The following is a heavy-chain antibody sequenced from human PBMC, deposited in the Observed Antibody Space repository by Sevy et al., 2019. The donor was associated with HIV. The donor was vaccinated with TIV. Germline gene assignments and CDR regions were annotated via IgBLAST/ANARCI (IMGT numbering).Heavy chain of an antibody. J-gene: IGHJ5*02. CDR1: GFTFSNAW. D-gene: IGHD2-21*01. V-gene: IGHV3-15*01. CDR2: IKSKTDGGTT. Sequence: GSLRLSCAASGFTFSNAWMSWVRQAPGKGLEWVGRIKSKTDGGTTDYAAPVKGRFTISRDDSKNTLYLQMNSLKTEDTAVYYCTTTTLLAYCGGDCYYSWGQGTLVTVSS. CDR3: TTTTLLAYCGGDCYYS.